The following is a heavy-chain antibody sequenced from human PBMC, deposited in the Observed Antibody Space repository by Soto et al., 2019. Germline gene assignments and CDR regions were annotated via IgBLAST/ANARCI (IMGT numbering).Heavy chain of an antibody. CDR2: ISSSSSYI. J-gene: IGHJ6*02. CDR3: ARDHLPGYRSSWYRSHHHLYRYYYGMDV. V-gene: IGHV3-21*01. D-gene: IGHD6-13*01. Sequence: EVQLVESGGGLVKPGGSLRLSCAASGFTFSSYSMNWVRQAPGKGLEWVSSISSSSSYIYYADSVKGRFTISRDNAKNSLYLQMNRLRAEDTAVYYCARDHLPGYRSSWYRSHHHLYRYYYGMDVWGQGSTVTVSS. CDR1: GFTFSSYS.